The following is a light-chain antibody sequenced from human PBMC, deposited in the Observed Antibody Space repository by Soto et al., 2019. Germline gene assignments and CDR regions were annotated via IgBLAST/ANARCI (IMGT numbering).Light chain of an antibody. CDR1: SGHSDYA. V-gene: IGLV4-69*01. Sequence: QSVLTQSPSASASPGASVKLTCTLSSGHSDYAIAWHQQQPEKGPRYLMKVTSDGSHTKGDGIPDRFSGSSSGADRYLTISSLRSDDEADYYCQAWGTGGLFCGGTKLTV. J-gene: IGLJ3*02. CDR2: VTSDGSH. CDR3: QAWGTGGL.